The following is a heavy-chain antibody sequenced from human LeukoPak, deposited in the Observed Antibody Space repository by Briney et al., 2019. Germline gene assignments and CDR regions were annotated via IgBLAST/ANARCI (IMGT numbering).Heavy chain of an antibody. Sequence: GGSLRLSCAASGFTFSSYAMHWVRQAPGKGLEWVAVISYDGSNKYYADSVKGRFTISRDNSKNTLDLQMNSLRAEDTAVYYCARDTPSVAGYYFDYWGQGTLVTVSS. CDR3: ARDTPSVAGYYFDY. CDR1: GFTFSSYA. D-gene: IGHD6-19*01. V-gene: IGHV3-30-3*01. J-gene: IGHJ4*02. CDR2: ISYDGSNK.